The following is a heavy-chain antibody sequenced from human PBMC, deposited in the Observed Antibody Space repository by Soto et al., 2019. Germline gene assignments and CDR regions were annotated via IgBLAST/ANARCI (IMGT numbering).Heavy chain of an antibody. V-gene: IGHV3-30-3*01. Sequence: PGGSLRLACAASGFTFSSYAMHWVRQAPGKGLEWVAVISYDGSNKYYADSVKGRFTISRDNSKNTLYLQMNSLRAEDTAVYYCARDXGTGTTEPDYWGQGT. CDR2: ISYDGSNK. CDR1: GFTFSSYA. D-gene: IGHD1-7*01. J-gene: IGHJ4*02. CDR3: ARDXGTGTTEPDY.